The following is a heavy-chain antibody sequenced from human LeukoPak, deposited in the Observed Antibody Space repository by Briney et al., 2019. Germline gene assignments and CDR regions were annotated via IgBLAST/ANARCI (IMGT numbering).Heavy chain of an antibody. V-gene: IGHV3-74*01. CDR2: INTDGTVT. CDR3: ATKLWLAPPAFS. J-gene: IGHJ6*01. CDR1: GFTFSKYW. D-gene: IGHD6-19*01. Sequence: GGSLRLSCAASGFTFSKYWMPWVRQAPGKGLESVSRINTDGTVTTYADSVKGRFTVSRDNADHTMFLQMNSVRDEDTAVYYCATKLWLAPPAFSCGQGTPVTVSS.